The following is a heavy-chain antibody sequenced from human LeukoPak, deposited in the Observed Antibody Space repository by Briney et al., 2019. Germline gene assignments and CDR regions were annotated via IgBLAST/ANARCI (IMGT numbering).Heavy chain of an antibody. J-gene: IGHJ6*03. D-gene: IGHD3-22*01. CDR1: GGSISSGSYY. Sequence: SETLSLTCTVSGGSISSGSYYWGWVRQPPGKGLEWTGHIHYSGRTYYNPSLKSRVTISVDTSNNQFSLKLSSVTAADTAVYYCASIHNYYDSSGYYSIYMDVWGKGTTVTVSS. CDR3: ASIHNYYDSSGYYSIYMDV. CDR2: IHYSGRT. V-gene: IGHV4-39*01.